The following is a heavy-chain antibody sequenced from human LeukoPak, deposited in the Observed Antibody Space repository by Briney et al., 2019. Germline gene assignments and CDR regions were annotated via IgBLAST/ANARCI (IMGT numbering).Heavy chain of an antibody. CDR2: IYHSGST. V-gene: IGHV4-4*02. Sequence: SETLSLTCAVSGGSISSSNWWSWVRQPPGKGLEWIGEIYHSGSTNYNPSLKSRITISVDMSKNQFSLKMSSVTAADTAVYYCAREAARAFFDYWGQGTLVTVSS. CDR3: AREAARAFFDY. D-gene: IGHD6-13*01. J-gene: IGHJ4*02. CDR1: GGSISSSNW.